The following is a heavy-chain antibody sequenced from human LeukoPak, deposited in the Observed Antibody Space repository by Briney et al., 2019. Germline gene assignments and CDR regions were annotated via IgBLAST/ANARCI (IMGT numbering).Heavy chain of an antibody. CDR1: GGSISSSSYY. Sequence: SETLSLTCTVSGGSISSSSYYWGWIRQPHGKGLEWIGSIYYSGSTYYNPSLKSRVTISVDTSKNQFSLKLSSVTAADTAVYYCARSRYNWNANWGQGTLVTVSS. CDR3: ARSRYNWNAN. J-gene: IGHJ5*02. V-gene: IGHV4-39*01. CDR2: IYYSGST.